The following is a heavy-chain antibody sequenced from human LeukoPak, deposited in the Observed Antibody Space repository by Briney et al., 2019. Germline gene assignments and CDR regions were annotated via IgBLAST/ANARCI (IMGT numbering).Heavy chain of an antibody. Sequence: SETLSLTCAVHGGSFSGYYWSWIRQPPGKGLEWIGEINHSGSTNYNPSLKSRVTISVDTSKNQFSLKLSSVTAADTAVYYCARGRITIFGVGRASNWFDPWGQGTLVTVSS. J-gene: IGHJ5*02. CDR1: GGSFSGYY. CDR2: INHSGST. D-gene: IGHD3-3*01. V-gene: IGHV4-34*01. CDR3: ARGRITIFGVGRASNWFDP.